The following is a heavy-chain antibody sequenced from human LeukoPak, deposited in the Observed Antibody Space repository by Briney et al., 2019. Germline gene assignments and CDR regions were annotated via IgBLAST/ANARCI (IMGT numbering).Heavy chain of an antibody. D-gene: IGHD3-10*01. J-gene: IGHJ4*02. V-gene: IGHV3-30*18. CDR2: ISYDGSNK. Sequence: GRSLRLSCAASGFTFSSYGMHWVRQAPGKGLEWVAVISYDGSNKFYADSVRGRFTISRDNSKNTLYLQMNSLRAEDTAVYYCAKGRNSGSLIPLFDYWGQGTLVTVSS. CDR1: GFTFSSYG. CDR3: AKGRNSGSLIPLFDY.